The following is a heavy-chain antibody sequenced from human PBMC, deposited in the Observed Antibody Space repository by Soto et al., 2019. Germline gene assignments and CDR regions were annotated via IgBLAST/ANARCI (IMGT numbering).Heavy chain of an antibody. CDR3: ARVFITLIALNWLDP. CDR1: GFTFSNHA. CDR2: ISYDGSSQ. Sequence: GGPLRLSCAASGFTFSNHAMHWVRQAPGKGLEWVALISYDGSSQYYADSVKGRFTLSRDNSNNILYLRMDSLRAEDTAVYYCARVFITLIALNWLDPWGQGTLVTVSS. V-gene: IGHV3-30-3*01. J-gene: IGHJ5*02. D-gene: IGHD3-22*01.